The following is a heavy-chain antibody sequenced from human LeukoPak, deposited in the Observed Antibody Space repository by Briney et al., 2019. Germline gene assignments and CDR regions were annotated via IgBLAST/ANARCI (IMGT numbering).Heavy chain of an antibody. CDR3: ARVRGNIVVVPAASTYYYYYMDV. V-gene: IGHV1-2*02. Sequence: VSVKVSCKASGYTFTGYYMHWVRQAPGQGLEWMGWINPNSGGTNYAQKFQGRVTMTRDTSISTAYMELSRLRSEDTAVYYCARVRGNIVVVPAASTYYYYYMDVWGKGTTVTVSS. CDR2: INPNSGGT. D-gene: IGHD2-2*01. CDR1: GYTFTGYY. J-gene: IGHJ6*03.